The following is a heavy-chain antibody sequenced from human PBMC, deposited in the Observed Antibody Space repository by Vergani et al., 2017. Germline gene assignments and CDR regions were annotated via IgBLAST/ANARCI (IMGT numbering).Heavy chain of an antibody. CDR2: IWYDGSNK. J-gene: IGHJ4*02. Sequence: QVQLVESGGGVVQPGRSLRLSCAASGFTFSSYGMHWVRQAPGKGLEWVAVIWYDGSNKYYADSVKGRFTISRDNSKNTLYLQMNSLRAEDTAVYYCARDKSAAGALDYWGQGTLVTVSS. V-gene: IGHV3-33*01. CDR1: GFTFSSYG. D-gene: IGHD6-25*01. CDR3: ARDKSAAGALDY.